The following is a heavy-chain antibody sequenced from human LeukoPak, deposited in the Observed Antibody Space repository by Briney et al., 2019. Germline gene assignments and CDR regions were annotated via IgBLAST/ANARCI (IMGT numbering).Heavy chain of an antibody. CDR2: ISHDGII. V-gene: IGHV3-74*01. CDR3: ARDSPPSSSVYWFDP. J-gene: IGHJ5*02. D-gene: IGHD6-6*01. CDR1: GFTFSSYV. Sequence: SGGSLRLSCETAGFTFSSYVMHWVRRTPGKGLVWVSRISHDGIISYADSVKGRFTISRDNAKNSLYLQMNSLRAEDTAVYYCARDSPPSSSVYWFDPWGQGTLVTVSS.